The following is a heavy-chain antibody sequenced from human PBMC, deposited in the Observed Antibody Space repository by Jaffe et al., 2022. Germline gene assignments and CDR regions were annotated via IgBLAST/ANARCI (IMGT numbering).Heavy chain of an antibody. Sequence: QVQLQESGPGLVKPSETLSLTCTVSGGSISSYYWSWIRQPPGKGLEWIGYIYYSGSTNYNPSLKSRVTISVDTSKNQFSLKLSSVTAADTAVYYCARAVYSSGWPTAMNFDYWGQGTLVTVSS. J-gene: IGHJ4*02. CDR2: IYYSGST. CDR3: ARAVYSSGWPTAMNFDY. CDR1: GGSISSYY. V-gene: IGHV4-59*01. D-gene: IGHD6-19*01.